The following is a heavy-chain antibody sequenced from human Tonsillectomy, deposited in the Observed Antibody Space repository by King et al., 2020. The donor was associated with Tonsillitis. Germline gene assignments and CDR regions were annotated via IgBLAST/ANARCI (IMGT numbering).Heavy chain of an antibody. CDR1: GYTFTSYY. J-gene: IGHJ6*03. Sequence: QLVQSGAEVKKPGASVKVSCKASGYTFTSYYIHWVRQAPGQGLEWMGIINPSDGSTIYAQKFQGRVTMTRDTSTSTVYMELSSLRSEDTAVYFCARDTTGDYYYMDVWGRGTTVTVSS. CDR2: INPSDGST. V-gene: IGHV1-46*01. CDR3: ARDTTGDYYYMDV. D-gene: IGHD7-27*01.